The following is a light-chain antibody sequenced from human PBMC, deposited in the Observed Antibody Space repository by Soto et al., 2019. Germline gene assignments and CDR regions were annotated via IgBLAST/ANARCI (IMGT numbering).Light chain of an antibody. CDR3: QQYGGSPST. CDR1: QTVTSNY. V-gene: IGKV3-20*01. J-gene: IGKJ1*01. CDR2: GAS. Sequence: EIVLTQSPGTLSLSPGERATLSCSASQTVTSNYLAWYQRKPGQAPRLLIYGASSRATDIPDRFSGSGAGKDFTLTITRLEPEDFAVYFCQQYGGSPSTFGQGTKVEIK.